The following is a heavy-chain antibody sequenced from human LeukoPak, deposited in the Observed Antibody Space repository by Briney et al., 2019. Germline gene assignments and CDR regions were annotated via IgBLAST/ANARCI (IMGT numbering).Heavy chain of an antibody. J-gene: IGHJ4*02. D-gene: IGHD3-22*01. CDR3: ARNADDSSSHSYFDY. CDR2: IYHSGST. Sequence: SETLSLTCTVSGGSISNYYWSWIRQPPGKELEWIGYIYHSGSTNYNPSLKSRVTISQDTSKNQFSLKLSSVTAADTAVYYCARNADDSSSHSYFDYWGQGTLVTVSS. V-gene: IGHV4-59*01. CDR1: GGSISNYY.